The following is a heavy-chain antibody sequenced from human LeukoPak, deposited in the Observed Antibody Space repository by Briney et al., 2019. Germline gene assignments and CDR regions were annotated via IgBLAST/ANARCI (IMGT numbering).Heavy chain of an antibody. D-gene: IGHD5-18*01. V-gene: IGHV1-2*02. CDR3: AREGADTAMVKTHFDY. CDR1: GYTFTGYY. Sequence: ASVKVSCKASGYTFTGYYMHWVRQAPGQGLEWMVWINPNSGGTNYAQKFQGRVTMNRDTSISTAYMELSRLRSDDTAVYYCAREGADTAMVKTHFDYWGQGTLVTVSS. J-gene: IGHJ4*02. CDR2: INPNSGGT.